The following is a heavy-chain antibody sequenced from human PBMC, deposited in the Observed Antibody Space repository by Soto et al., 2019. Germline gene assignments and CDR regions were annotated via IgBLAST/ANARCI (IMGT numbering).Heavy chain of an antibody. Sequence: EVQLVESGGGLVQPGGSLRLSCAASGFTFSSYDMHWVRQATGKGLEWVSAIGTAGDTYYPGSVKGRFTISRENAKNSLYLQMNSLRAGDTAVYYCARLVRGYCSGGSCYGGSYYYYMDVWGKGTTVTVSS. D-gene: IGHD2-15*01. CDR3: ARLVRGYCSGGSCYGGSYYYYMDV. CDR1: GFTFSSYD. CDR2: IGTAGDT. V-gene: IGHV3-13*01. J-gene: IGHJ6*03.